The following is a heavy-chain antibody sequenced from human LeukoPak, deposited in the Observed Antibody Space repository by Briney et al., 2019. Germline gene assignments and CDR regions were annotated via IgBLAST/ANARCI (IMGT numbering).Heavy chain of an antibody. CDR3: ARGGYYYGSGSSHFDY. CDR2: IIPIFGTA. Sequence: GASVKVSCKASGGTFSSYAISWVRQAPGQGLEWMGGIIPIFGTANYAQKFQGRVTITADESTSTAYMELSSLRSEDTAVYYCARGGYYYGSGSSHFDYWGQGTLVTVSS. J-gene: IGHJ4*02. D-gene: IGHD3-10*01. V-gene: IGHV1-69*13. CDR1: GGTFSSYA.